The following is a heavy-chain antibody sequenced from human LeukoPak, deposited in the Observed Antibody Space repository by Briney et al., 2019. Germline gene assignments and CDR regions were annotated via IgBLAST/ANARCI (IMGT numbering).Heavy chain of an antibody. Sequence: GSLRLPCAASGFKFSSYSMKWVRQAPGKGLEWVSFIGSSSSYIYYADSLKGRFTISRDNAKNSLYLQMNSLRAEDTAVYYCARGTMFPYYFDYWGQGTLVTVSS. CDR3: ARGTMFPYYFDY. D-gene: IGHD3-10*02. V-gene: IGHV3-21*01. CDR2: IGSSSSYI. J-gene: IGHJ4*02. CDR1: GFKFSSYS.